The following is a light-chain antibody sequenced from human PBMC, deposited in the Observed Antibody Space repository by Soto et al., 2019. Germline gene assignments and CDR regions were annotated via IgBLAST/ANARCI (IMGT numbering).Light chain of an antibody. J-gene: IGKJ1*01. V-gene: IGKV3D-15*01. CDR1: QSIGSN. CDR3: QHYNTSPTWT. CDR2: GAS. Sequence: EIVMTQSTATLSVSPGERATLSCRASQSIGSNLAWYQHKPGLAPRLLIYGASSRATGIPDRFSGSGSGTDFTLTISRLEPEDFAVYYCQHYNTSPTWTFGQGTKV.